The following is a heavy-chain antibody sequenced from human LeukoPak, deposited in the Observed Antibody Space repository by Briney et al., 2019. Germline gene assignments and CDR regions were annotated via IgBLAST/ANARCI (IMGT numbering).Heavy chain of an antibody. J-gene: IGHJ4*02. Sequence: GGSLRLSCVASGFTFSSYGMHWVRQAPGKGLEWVAVTSYDGSNKYYADSVKGRFTISRDNSKNTLYLQINSLRVEDTAVYYCAKDLQYSSGLDYWGQGTLVTVSS. V-gene: IGHV3-30*18. CDR3: AKDLQYSSGLDY. CDR1: GFTFSSYG. D-gene: IGHD6-19*01. CDR2: TSYDGSNK.